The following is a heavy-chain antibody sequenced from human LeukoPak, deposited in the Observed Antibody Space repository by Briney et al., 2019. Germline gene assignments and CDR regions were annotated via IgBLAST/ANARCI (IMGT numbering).Heavy chain of an antibody. V-gene: IGHV3-23*01. D-gene: IGHD3-10*01. Sequence: GGSLRLSCAVSGFTFSSYARNWVRQPPGKGLEWVSVISGSGGSTHYADPVKGRFTIARDNSNNTLYLQMNSLRAEDTALYYCAKDQKYYGSGGPDDYWGQGTLVSVSS. J-gene: IGHJ4*02. CDR3: AKDQKYYGSGGPDDY. CDR2: ISGSGGST. CDR1: GFTFSSYA.